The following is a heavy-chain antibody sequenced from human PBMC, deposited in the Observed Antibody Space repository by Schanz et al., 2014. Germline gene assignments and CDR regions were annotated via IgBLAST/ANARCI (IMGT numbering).Heavy chain of an antibody. CDR3: VRDAGWAFGDYHGMDV. D-gene: IGHD3-10*01. CDR1: GYPFSNYG. V-gene: IGHV1-18*01. Sequence: QVQMVQSGAEVKKPGASVKVSCKASGYPFSNYGISWLRQAPGQGLEWMGWISVYHGHTNYAEKVHGRVTMTTDTSTSTAYMELRSLISDDTAVYYCVRDAGWAFGDYHGMDVWGQGTSVTVS. CDR2: ISVYHGHT. J-gene: IGHJ6*02.